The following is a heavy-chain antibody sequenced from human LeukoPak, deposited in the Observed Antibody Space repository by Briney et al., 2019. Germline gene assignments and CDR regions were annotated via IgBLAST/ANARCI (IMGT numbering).Heavy chain of an antibody. V-gene: IGHV4-59*01. Sequence: PSETLSLTCTVSGGSMSSYYWSWIRQPPGKGLEWIGYIIHTGSTTYNPSLKSRVTISVDTSKNHFSLKLSSVTAADTAVYYCARVPYDSSGYPFDYWGQGTLVTVSS. D-gene: IGHD3-22*01. CDR3: ARVPYDSSGYPFDY. J-gene: IGHJ4*02. CDR1: GGSMSSYY. CDR2: IIHTGST.